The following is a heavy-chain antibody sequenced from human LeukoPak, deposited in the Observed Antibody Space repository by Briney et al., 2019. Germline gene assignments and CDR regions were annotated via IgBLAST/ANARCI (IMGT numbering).Heavy chain of an antibody. CDR2: IYYSGST. D-gene: IGHD3-3*01. V-gene: IGHV4-31*03. Sequence: SQTLSLTCTVSGGSISSGGYYWSWIRQHPGKGLEWIGYIYYSGSTYYNPSLKSRVTISVDTSKNQFSLKLSSVTAADTAVYYCARHGQASDFWSDGQEEGFDYWGQGTLATVSS. CDR3: ARHGQASDFWSDGQEEGFDY. J-gene: IGHJ4*02. CDR1: GGSISSGGYY.